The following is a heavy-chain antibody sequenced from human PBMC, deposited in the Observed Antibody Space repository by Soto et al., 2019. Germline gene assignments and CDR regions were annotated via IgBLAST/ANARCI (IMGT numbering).Heavy chain of an antibody. Sequence: GXSVKVSCKASAYTFFTYDISWVRQAPGQGLEWMGWISTYSGDTKYAQKFQGRVTMTTDTSTTTAYLELRSLRSDDTAVYYCARHHGPTTSENWFDPWGQGTLVTVSS. V-gene: IGHV1-18*01. J-gene: IGHJ5*02. CDR1: AYTFFTYD. CDR3: ARHHGPTTSENWFDP. D-gene: IGHD5-12*01. CDR2: ISTYSGDT.